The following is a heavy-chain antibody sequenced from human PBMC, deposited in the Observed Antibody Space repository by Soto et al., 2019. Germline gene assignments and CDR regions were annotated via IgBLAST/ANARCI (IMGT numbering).Heavy chain of an antibody. D-gene: IGHD6-13*01. V-gene: IGHV1-8*01. Sequence: ASVKLSCKDSGETFTSNDSNWVRQATGQGLEWMGWMNPNSGNTGYAQKFQGRVTMTRNTSISTAYMELSSLRSEDTAVYYCARVVTLDYSIAAAGTTYYYMDVWGKGTTVTAP. J-gene: IGHJ6*03. CDR1: GETFTSND. CDR2: MNPNSGNT. CDR3: ARVVTLDYSIAAAGTTYYYMDV.